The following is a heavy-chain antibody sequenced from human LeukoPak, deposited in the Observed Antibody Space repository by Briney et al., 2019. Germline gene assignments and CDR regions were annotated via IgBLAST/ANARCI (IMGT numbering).Heavy chain of an antibody. CDR3: ARDSRGLDY. D-gene: IGHD6-19*01. J-gene: IGHJ4*02. CDR1: GFTFSSYA. V-gene: IGHV3-30-3*01. CDR2: ISYDGSNK. Sequence: GGSLRLSCAASGFTFSSYAMHWVRQAPGKGLEWVAVISYDGSNKYYADSVKGRFTISRDNSKNTLYLQMNSLRAEDTAVYYCARDSRGLDYWGQGTLVTVSS.